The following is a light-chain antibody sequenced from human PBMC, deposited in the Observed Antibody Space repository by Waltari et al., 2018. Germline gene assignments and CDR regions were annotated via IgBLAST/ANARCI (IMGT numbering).Light chain of an antibody. CDR3: MQATHTPPWT. CDR2: LGS. V-gene: IGKV2-28*01. Sequence: DIVMTQSPFFLPVTPGEPASIPCRSSQNLLNSNGYNYVDWSVQKPGQSPQLLIYLGSYRASGVPARFSGSGSGTDFTLKISRVEAEDVGVYYCMQATHTPPWTFGQGTKVEI. CDR1: QNLLNSNGYNY. J-gene: IGKJ1*01.